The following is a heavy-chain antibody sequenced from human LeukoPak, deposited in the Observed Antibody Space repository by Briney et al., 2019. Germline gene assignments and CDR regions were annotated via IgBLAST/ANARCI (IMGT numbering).Heavy chain of an antibody. J-gene: IGHJ3*02. CDR1: GGSFSGYY. D-gene: IGHD3-3*01. CDR3: ARGRLEVYAFDI. Sequence: SETLSLTCAVYGGSFSGYYWSWIRQPPGKGLEWIGEINHSGSTNYNPSLKSRVTISADTPKNQFSLKLSSVTAADTAVYYCARGRLEVYAFDIWGQGTMVTVSS. V-gene: IGHV4-34*01. CDR2: INHSGST.